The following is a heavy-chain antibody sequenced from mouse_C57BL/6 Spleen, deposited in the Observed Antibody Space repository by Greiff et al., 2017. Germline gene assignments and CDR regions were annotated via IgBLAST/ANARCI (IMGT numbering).Heavy chain of an antibody. CDR2: IWRGGST. D-gene: IGHD2-3*01. Sequence: QVQLQQSGPGLVQPSQSLSITCTVSGFSLTSYGVHWVRQSPGKGLEWLGVIWRGGSTDYNAAFMSRLSITKDNSKSQVFFKMNSLQADDTAIYYCAKNLGSIYDGGDYYAMDYWGQGTSVTVSS. J-gene: IGHJ4*01. CDR1: GFSLTSYG. CDR3: AKNLGSIYDGGDYYAMDY. V-gene: IGHV2-5*01.